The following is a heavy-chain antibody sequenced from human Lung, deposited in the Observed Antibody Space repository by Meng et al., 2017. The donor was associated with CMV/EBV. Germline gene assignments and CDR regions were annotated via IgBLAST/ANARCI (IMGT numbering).Heavy chain of an antibody. CDR3: ARDSSGYAKSFYGYFGLDV. CDR2: ISGYNGDT. J-gene: IGHJ6*01. CDR1: GYTFTSHG. Sequence: ASXXVSXKASGYTFTSHGMSWVRQAPGQGLEWMGWISGYNGDTNYAQKLQGRVTMTTDTSTTTVYMELRSLRPDDTAVYYCARDSSGYAKSFYGYFGLDVWXQGTTVTVSS. D-gene: IGHD2-2*01. V-gene: IGHV1-18*01.